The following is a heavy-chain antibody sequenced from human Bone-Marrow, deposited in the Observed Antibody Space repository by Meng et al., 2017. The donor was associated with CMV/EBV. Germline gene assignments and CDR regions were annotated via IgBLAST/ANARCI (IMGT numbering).Heavy chain of an antibody. CDR3: TKRRGPNLAATRGSLDS. J-gene: IGHJ4*02. V-gene: IGHV3-23*01. D-gene: IGHD2-15*01. CDR2: ISATGGTT. Sequence: FPFSSYAMGWVRQAPGKGLEWVSVISATGGTTYFADSVKGRFTISRDNSKNTLYLRMNSLRVEDTAIYYCTKRRGPNLAATRGSLDSWGQGTLVTVSS. CDR1: FPFSSYA.